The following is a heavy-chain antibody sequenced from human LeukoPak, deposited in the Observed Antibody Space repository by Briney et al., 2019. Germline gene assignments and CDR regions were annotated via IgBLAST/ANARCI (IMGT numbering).Heavy chain of an antibody. CDR3: ATGRTYCSSTSCYNYFDY. D-gene: IGHD2-2*02. Sequence: ASVKVSCKASGYTFASYGISWVRQAPGQGLEWMGWISAYNGNTNYAQKFQGRVTMTEDTSTDTAYMELSSLRSEDTAVYYCATGRTYCSSTSCYNYFDYWGQGTLVTVSS. V-gene: IGHV1-18*01. CDR1: GYTFASYG. J-gene: IGHJ4*02. CDR2: ISAYNGNT.